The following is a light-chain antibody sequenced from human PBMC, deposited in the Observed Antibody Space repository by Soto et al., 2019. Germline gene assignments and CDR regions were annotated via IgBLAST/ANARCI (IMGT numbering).Light chain of an antibody. CDR3: QQRSNWPPIT. Sequence: EVVMTQAPATLSVSPGERATLSCRASQSVGSNLAWYQQKPGQAPRLLIYGASTRATGIPARFSGSGSGTDFTLTINSLEPEDFAVYYCQQRSNWPPITFGQGTRLEIK. J-gene: IGKJ5*01. CDR1: QSVGSN. V-gene: IGKV3-11*01. CDR2: GAS.